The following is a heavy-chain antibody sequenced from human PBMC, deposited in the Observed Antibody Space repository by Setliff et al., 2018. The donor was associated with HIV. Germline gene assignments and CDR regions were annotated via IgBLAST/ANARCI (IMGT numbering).Heavy chain of an antibody. CDR1: GFTFSSYS. D-gene: IGHD1-1*01. J-gene: IGHJ6*03. V-gene: IGHV3-48*03. CDR2: ISSTGYTI. CDR3: ARRKLEVWVNDHYSYYLDV. Sequence: PGGSLRLSCAASGFTFSSYSMNWVRQAPGKGPEWVSCISSTGYTIYYADSVKGRFTVSRDNAKNSLILQMNSLTVEDTAVYYCARRKLEVWVNDHYSYYLDVWGKVTTVTVSS.